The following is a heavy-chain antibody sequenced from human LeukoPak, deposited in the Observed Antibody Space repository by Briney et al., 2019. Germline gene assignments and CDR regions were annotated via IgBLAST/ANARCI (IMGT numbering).Heavy chain of an antibody. CDR3: AKGIAAAGMPYMDV. V-gene: IGHV3-23*01. CDR1: GFTFSSYD. J-gene: IGHJ6*03. D-gene: IGHD6-13*01. Sequence: GGSLRLSCAASGFTFSSYDMSWVRQAPGKGLEWVSAISGSGGSTYYADSVKGRFAISRDNSKNTLYLQMNSLRAEDTAVYYCAKGIAAAGMPYMDVWGKGTTVTVSS. CDR2: ISGSGGST.